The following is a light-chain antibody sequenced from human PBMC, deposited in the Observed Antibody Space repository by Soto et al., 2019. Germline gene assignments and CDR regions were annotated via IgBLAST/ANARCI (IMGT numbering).Light chain of an antibody. CDR3: QQYHNWPPIT. CDR1: QSVSSS. V-gene: IGKV3-15*01. J-gene: IGKJ4*01. CDR2: GAS. Sequence: EIVLTQSPGTLSLSPGERATLSCGASQSVSSSYLAWYQQRPGQAPRLLIFGASTRATGIPARFSGRGSGTEFTLTISSLQSEDFAVYYCQQYHNWPPITFGGGTKVDIK.